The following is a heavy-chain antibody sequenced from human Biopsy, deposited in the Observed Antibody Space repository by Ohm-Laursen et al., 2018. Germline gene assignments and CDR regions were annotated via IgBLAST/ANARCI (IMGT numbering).Heavy chain of an antibody. CDR1: GFTFSSYY. CDR3: ARSLWPEDY. D-gene: IGHD2-21*01. CDR2: INQDGSVK. V-gene: IGHV3-7*01. Sequence: SLRLSCAASGFTFSSYYMSWVRLAPGKGLEWVANINQDGSVKNYVDSVKGRFTISRDNAENSVYLQMSSLRSEDTAVYYCARSLWPEDYWGQGTLVTASS. J-gene: IGHJ4*02.